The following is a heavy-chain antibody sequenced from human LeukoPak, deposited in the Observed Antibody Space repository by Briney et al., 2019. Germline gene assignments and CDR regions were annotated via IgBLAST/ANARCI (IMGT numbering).Heavy chain of an antibody. V-gene: IGHV4-34*10. D-gene: IGHD5-24*01. CDR2: INPSGSS. CDR1: GGSFRGHY. CDR3: ARSGRQLLYYVDY. J-gene: IGHJ4*02. Sequence: PSETLSLTCGVYGGSFRGHYWNWIPHPPRKGPEWIGEINPSGSSNYNPSLKSRVTMSLDTSKNQFSLKLSSVTAADTAVYYCARSGRQLLYYVDYWGLGTLVTVSS.